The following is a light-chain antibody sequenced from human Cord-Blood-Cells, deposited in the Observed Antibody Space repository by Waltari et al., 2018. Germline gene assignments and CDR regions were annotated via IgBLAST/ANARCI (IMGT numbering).Light chain of an antibody. V-gene: IGKV3-11*01. Sequence: EIVLTQSPATLSLSPGERATLSCRASQSVSSYLAWYQQKPGQAPRLLIYDASNSPXXXXXRFSGSGSGTDFTLTISSLEPEDFAVYYCQQRSNWPLTFGGGTKVEIK. CDR3: QQRSNWPLT. CDR2: DAS. J-gene: IGKJ4*01. CDR1: QSVSSY.